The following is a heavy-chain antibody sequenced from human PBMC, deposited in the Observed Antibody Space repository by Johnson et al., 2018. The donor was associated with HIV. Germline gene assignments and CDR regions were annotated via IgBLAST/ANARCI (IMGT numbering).Heavy chain of an antibody. CDR2: VKQDGSEK. J-gene: IGHJ3*02. D-gene: IGHD2-15*01. CDR3: ARVWVVEVARGAFDI. Sequence: VQLVESGGGLFQPGGSLRLSCSASGFTFSSYWMSWVRQAPGKGLEWVANVKQDGSEKNYVDSVKGRFTISRDNAKNSMYLQMNSLRGEDTAVYYCARVWVVEVARGAFDIWGQGTMVTVSS. CDR1: GFTFSSYW. V-gene: IGHV3-7*01.